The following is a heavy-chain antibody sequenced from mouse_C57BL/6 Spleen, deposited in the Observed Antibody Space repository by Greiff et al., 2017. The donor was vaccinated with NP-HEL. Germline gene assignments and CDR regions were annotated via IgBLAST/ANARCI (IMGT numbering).Heavy chain of an antibody. CDR1: GFTFSSYA. J-gene: IGHJ2*01. V-gene: IGHV5-4*01. D-gene: IGHD1-1*01. CDR3: ARDGDTGFDY. CDR2: ISDGGSYT. Sequence: EVKVVESGGGLVKPGGSLKLSCAASGFTFSSYAMSWVRQTPEKRLEWVATISDGGSYTYYPDNVKGRFTISRDNAKNNLYLQMSHLKSEDTAMYYCARDGDTGFDYWGQGTTLTVSS.